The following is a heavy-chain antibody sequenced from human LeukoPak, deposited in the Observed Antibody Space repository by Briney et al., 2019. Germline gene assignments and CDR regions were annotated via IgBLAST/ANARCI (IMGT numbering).Heavy chain of an antibody. CDR2: ISSGSSAI. D-gene: IGHD2-15*01. CDR1: GFTFTTYS. CDR3: ARADTPGYFDY. V-gene: IGHV3-21*01. Sequence: GGSLRLSCEASGFTFTTYSMTWVRQAPGKGLEWVSIISSGSSAILSADSVKGRFTISRDNAKNSLYLQMNSLRAEDTAVYYCARADTPGYFDYWGQGTLVTVSS. J-gene: IGHJ4*02.